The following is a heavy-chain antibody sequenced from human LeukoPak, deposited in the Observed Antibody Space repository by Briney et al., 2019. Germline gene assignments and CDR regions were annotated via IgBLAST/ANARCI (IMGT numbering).Heavy chain of an antibody. D-gene: IGHD3-10*01. Sequence: KPSETLSLTCTVSGGSISGYYWSWIRQPPGKKLECIGYIYYNSGSTNYNPSLKSRVTISVDTSKNQFSLKLSSVTAADTVMYYCARDPPGSGSYLDYWGQGTLVTVSS. CDR3: ARDPPGSGSYLDY. J-gene: IGHJ4*02. CDR2: IYYNSGST. V-gene: IGHV4-59*01. CDR1: GGSISGYY.